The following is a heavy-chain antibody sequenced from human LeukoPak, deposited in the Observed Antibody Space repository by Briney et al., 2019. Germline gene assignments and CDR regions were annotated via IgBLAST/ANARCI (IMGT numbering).Heavy chain of an antibody. CDR1: GFTVSSNY. CDR2: IYSGGST. J-gene: IGHJ4*02. CDR3: VKDPLPQYYRGGETLIDH. Sequence: GGSLRLSCAASGFTVSSNYMSWVRQAPGKGLEWVSVIYSGGSTYYADSVKGRFTISRDNAKNCLYLHLNSLRGEDTALYYCVKDPLPQYYRGGETLIDHWGQGALVFVSS. V-gene: IGHV3-53*05. D-gene: IGHD2-15*01.